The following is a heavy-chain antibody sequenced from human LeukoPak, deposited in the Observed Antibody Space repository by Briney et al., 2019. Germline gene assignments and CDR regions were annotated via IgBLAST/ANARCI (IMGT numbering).Heavy chain of an antibody. CDR3: ARAFIVDYYDSRGGYYYFDY. J-gene: IGHJ4*02. CDR1: GYSISSGYY. D-gene: IGHD3-22*01. CDR2: FYHIGKT. Sequence: SETLSLTCTVSGYSISSGYYWGWIRQPPGRRQGWVGSFYHIGKTNYNPSLKSRVTISVDTSKNQLSLKLSSVTAADTAVYYCARAFIVDYYDSRGGYYYFDYWGQGTLVTVSS. V-gene: IGHV4-38-2*02.